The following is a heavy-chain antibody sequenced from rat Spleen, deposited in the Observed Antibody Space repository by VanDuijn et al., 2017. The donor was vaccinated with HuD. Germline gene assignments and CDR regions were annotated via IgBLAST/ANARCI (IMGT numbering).Heavy chain of an antibody. J-gene: IGHJ2*01. V-gene: IGHV5S10*01. D-gene: IGHD1-7*01. CDR1: GFTFSDCA. CDR2: ILYDGSNT. Sequence: EVQLVESGGGLVQPGNSLKLSCAASGFTFSDCAMAWVRQSPKKGLEWVATILYDGSNTYYRDSVKGRFTISRDNAENTVYLQMNSLRSEDTATYYCAVAGYGYWGHGVMVTVSS. CDR3: AVAGYGY.